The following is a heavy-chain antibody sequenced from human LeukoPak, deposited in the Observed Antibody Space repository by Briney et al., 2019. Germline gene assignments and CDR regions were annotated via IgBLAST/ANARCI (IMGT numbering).Heavy chain of an antibody. D-gene: IGHD1-26*01. V-gene: IGHV1-2*02. CDR3: ATSGSYRPFDP. CDR1: GGTFSSYA. Sequence: GASVKVSCKASGGTFSSYAISWVRQAPGQGLEWMGRINPNSGGSSYAQKFQGRITMTRDTSFNTAYMELSRLRSDDSALYYCATSGSYRPFDPWGQGTLVTVSS. J-gene: IGHJ5*02. CDR2: INPNSGGS.